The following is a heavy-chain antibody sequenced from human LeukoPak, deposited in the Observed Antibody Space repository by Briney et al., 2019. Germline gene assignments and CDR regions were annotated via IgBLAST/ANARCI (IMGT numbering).Heavy chain of an antibody. CDR3: AKDPMRRYYYDSSGYFFDY. CDR2: TSGSGGST. V-gene: IGHV3-23*01. D-gene: IGHD3-22*01. J-gene: IGHJ4*02. CDR1: GFTFSSYA. Sequence: GGSLRLSCAASGFTFSSYAMSWVRQAPGKGLEWVSATSGSGGSTYYADSVKGRFTISRDNSKNTLYLQMNSLRAEDTAVYYCAKDPMRRYYYDSSGYFFDYWGQGTLVTVSS.